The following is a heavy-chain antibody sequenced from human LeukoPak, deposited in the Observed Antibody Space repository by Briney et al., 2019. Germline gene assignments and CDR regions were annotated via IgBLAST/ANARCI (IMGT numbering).Heavy chain of an antibody. D-gene: IGHD3-10*01. Sequence: GGSLRLSCAASGFTFGSYWMHWVRQAPGKGLEWVSGVSGSAGSTSYGDSVKGRFTISRDNSKNTLYLQMNSLRAEDTAVYYCAKGPRTVRFGDRHKGMFDYWGQGTLVTVSS. CDR2: VSGSAGST. CDR3: AKGPRTVRFGDRHKGMFDY. V-gene: IGHV3-23*01. CDR1: GFTFGSYW. J-gene: IGHJ4*02.